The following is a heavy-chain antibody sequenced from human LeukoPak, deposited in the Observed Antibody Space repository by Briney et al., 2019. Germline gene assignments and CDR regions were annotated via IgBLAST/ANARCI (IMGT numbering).Heavy chain of an antibody. CDR1: GYTFTDYY. Sequence: ASVKVSCKASGYTFTDYYMHWVRQPPGQGLEWMGWINPNNGGTNYAQKFQGRVSMTRDTSISTAYMELSRLRSDDTAVYYCARKTINWYDPWGQGVLVTVSS. D-gene: IGHD5-24*01. V-gene: IGHV1-2*02. J-gene: IGHJ5*02. CDR2: INPNNGGT. CDR3: ARKTINWYDP.